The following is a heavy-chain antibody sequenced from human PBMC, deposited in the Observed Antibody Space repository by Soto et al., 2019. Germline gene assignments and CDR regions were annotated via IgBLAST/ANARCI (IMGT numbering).Heavy chain of an antibody. J-gene: IGHJ4*02. D-gene: IGHD3-9*01. V-gene: IGHV3-7*01. CDR1: GFTFSSYW. CDR3: ARVLLRYFDWLLYGFDY. Sequence: SGFTFSSYWMSWVRQAPGKGLEWVANIKQDGSEKYYVDSVKGRFTISRDNAKNSLYLQMNSLRAEDTAVYYCARVLLRYFDWLLYGFDYWGQGTLVTVSS. CDR2: IKQDGSEK.